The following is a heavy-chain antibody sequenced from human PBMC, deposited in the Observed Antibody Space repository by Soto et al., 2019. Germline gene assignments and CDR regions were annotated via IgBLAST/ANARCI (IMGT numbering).Heavy chain of an antibody. CDR2: ISNDGSNK. CDR1: GFTLSSYG. D-gene: IGHD4-17*01. J-gene: IGHJ5*02. Sequence: QVQLVESGGGVVQPGRSLRLSCAASGFTLSSYGMHWVRQATGKGLEWVAVISNDGSNKYYAESVKGRFTISRDNSKNTLNLQMNSLRAEDTAVYYCAKDAGYGDYGWNWFDPWGQGTLVTVSS. CDR3: AKDAGYGDYGWNWFDP. V-gene: IGHV3-30*18.